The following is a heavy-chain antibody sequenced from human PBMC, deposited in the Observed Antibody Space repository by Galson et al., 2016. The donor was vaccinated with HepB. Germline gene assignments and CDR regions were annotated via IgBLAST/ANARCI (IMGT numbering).Heavy chain of an antibody. J-gene: IGHJ3*01. CDR1: GFSLSTSGVG. CDR2: IYWNDDK. Sequence: PALVKPTQTLTLTCTFSGFSLSTSGVGVGWFRQSPGKALDWLALIYWNDDKRYSPSLRSRLTITKDTSKNQVVLTLTDMDPRDTATYYCAHGRSREPNIGGGAFDFWGQGTLVAVSS. D-gene: IGHD2/OR15-2a*01. CDR3: AHGRSREPNIGGGAFDF. V-gene: IGHV2-5*01.